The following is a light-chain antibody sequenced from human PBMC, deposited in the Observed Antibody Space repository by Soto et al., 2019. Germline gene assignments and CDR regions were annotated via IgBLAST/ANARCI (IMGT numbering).Light chain of an antibody. J-gene: IGKJ5*01. Sequence: IVLTQSPATLSLSPGERATLSCRASQSVSSNFAWYQQKPGQAPRLPLYDASTRATGIPARFSGSGSGTDFTLTISRLEPEDFAVYYCQQYHTSPITFGQGTRLEIK. CDR2: DAS. V-gene: IGKV3-15*01. CDR3: QQYHTSPIT. CDR1: QSVSSN.